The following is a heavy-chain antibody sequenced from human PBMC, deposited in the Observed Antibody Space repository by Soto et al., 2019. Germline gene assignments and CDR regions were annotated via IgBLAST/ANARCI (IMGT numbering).Heavy chain of an antibody. CDR1: GFTFSKYG. CDR3: ARDDDNDANALDX. J-gene: IGHJ4*02. Sequence: GGSLRLSCAASGFTFSKYGMHWVRQAPGKGLEWVALIWNDGIRKVYVDSVKGRFTISRDNSKNTLDLQMNNLRDEDTAVYYCARDDDNDANALDXWGPGTLVTV. CDR2: IWNDGIRK. V-gene: IGHV3-33*01.